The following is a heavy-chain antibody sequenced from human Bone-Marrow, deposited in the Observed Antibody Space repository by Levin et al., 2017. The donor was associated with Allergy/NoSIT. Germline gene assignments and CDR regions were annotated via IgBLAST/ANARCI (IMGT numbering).Heavy chain of an antibody. D-gene: IGHD3-10*01. V-gene: IGHV5-51*01. CDR1: GYSFTSYW. J-gene: IGHJ4*02. CDR2: IHPSDSDT. CDR3: ARHDLLRAILN. Sequence: RGESLKISCKGSGYSFTSYWVGWVRQMPGKGLEWMGAIHPSDSDTRYSPASQGQVSISADRSTNTASLRWRSLKASDTAVYYCARHDLLRAILNWGQGTLVTVSS.